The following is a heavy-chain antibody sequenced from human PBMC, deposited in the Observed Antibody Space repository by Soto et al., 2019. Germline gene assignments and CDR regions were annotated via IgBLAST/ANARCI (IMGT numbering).Heavy chain of an antibody. CDR1: GGSIDSGRYY. J-gene: IGHJ4*02. CDR2: ISQNGRT. V-gene: IGHV4-31*03. CDR3: AREGEYCNGNCYSGHFDS. D-gene: IGHD2-21*02. Sequence: QVQLQESGPGLLKASQTLSLTCTVSGGSIDSGRYYWTWLRQSPGKRLEWLAYISQNGRTNYNPSLKSRAVISMDTSKNQFSLNLTSITAADTAMYYCAREGEYCNGNCYSGHFDSWGQGTLVTVSS.